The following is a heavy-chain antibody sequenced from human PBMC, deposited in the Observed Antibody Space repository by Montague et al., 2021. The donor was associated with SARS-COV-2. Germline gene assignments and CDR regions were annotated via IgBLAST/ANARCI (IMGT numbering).Heavy chain of an antibody. CDR2: ISSGGDSI. J-gene: IGHJ4*02. Sequence: SLRLSCAASGFTFSDYYMSWIRQAPGRGLEWIAYISSGGDSIYFADSVKGRFSISRDNARKSMFLQLNSLRAEDTAEYYCVRDRANIYYNNFTYRDGFDYWGQGTLVTVSS. CDR1: GFTFSDYY. CDR3: VRDRANIYYNNFTYRDGFDY. V-gene: IGHV3-11*01. D-gene: IGHD3-10*01.